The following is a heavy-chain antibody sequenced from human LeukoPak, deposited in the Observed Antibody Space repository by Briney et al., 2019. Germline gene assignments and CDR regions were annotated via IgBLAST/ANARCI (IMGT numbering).Heavy chain of an antibody. D-gene: IGHD3-10*01. Sequence: GESLKISCKGSGYSFTSYWIGWVRQMPGKGLEWMGIIYPGDSDTRYSPSFQGQVTISADKSISTAYLQWSSLKASDTAMYYCARPGYYGSGSYYGDAFDIWAKGQWSPSLQ. CDR1: GYSFTSYW. V-gene: IGHV5-51*01. CDR2: IYPGDSDT. CDR3: ARPGYYGSGSYYGDAFDI. J-gene: IGHJ3*02.